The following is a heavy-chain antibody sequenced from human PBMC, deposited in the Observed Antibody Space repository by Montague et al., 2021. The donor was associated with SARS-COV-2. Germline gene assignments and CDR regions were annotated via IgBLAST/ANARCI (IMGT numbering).Heavy chain of an antibody. CDR1: GGSFSGYY. CDR2: ISHSGST. CDR3: AKVAGSHDTFDI. J-gene: IGHJ3*02. Sequence: SETLSLTCAVYGGSFSGYYWSWIRQPPGKGLEWIGEISHSGSTYFNPSLKSRVTISVDTSKNQFSLNLSSVTAADTAVYYCAKVAGSHDTFDIWGRGTMVTVSS. D-gene: IGHD6-19*01. V-gene: IGHV4-34*01.